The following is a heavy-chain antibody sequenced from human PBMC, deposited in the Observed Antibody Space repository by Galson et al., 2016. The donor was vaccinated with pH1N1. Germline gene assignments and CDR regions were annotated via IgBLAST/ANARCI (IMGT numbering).Heavy chain of an antibody. V-gene: IGHV2-70*01. J-gene: IGHJ4*02. CDR3: SRNLYVDYSHYFDY. CDR1: GFSLSTSGMC. D-gene: IGHD4-17*01. Sequence: PALVKPTQTLTLTCTFSGFSLSTSGMCVSWIRQPPGKALEWLALIDWDDNKYYSTSLKTRLTISKDTSKNQVVLTITNMDPVDTATYYCSRNLYVDYSHYFDYWGQGTLVTVSS. CDR2: IDWDDNK.